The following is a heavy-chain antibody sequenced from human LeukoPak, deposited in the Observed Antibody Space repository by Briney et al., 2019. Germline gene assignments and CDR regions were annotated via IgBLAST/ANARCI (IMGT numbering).Heavy chain of an antibody. CDR3: ARLDYCSGDSSYLGYFDY. J-gene: IGHJ4*02. CDR1: GGSISSSSSY. Sequence: KPSETLSLTCTVSGGSISSSSSYWGWIRQPPGKGLEWIGSVYYSGSAYYNPSLKSRVTISVDTSKNQFSLKLTSVTAADTAVYYCARLDYCSGDSSYLGYFDYWGQGTLVTVSS. CDR2: VYYSGSA. D-gene: IGHD2-15*01. V-gene: IGHV4-39*01.